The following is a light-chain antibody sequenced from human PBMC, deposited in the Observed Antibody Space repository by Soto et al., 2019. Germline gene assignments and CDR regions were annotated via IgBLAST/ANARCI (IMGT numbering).Light chain of an antibody. CDR2: DAS. CDR3: QQRSNWPPIT. V-gene: IGKV3-11*01. J-gene: IGKJ5*01. Sequence: EIVLTQSPPTLSLSRGERATLSCRASQSVSSYLAWYQQNPGQAPRLLIYDASNRATGIPARFSGSGSGTDFTLTISSLEPEDFAVYYCQQRSNWPPITFGQGTRLEIK. CDR1: QSVSSY.